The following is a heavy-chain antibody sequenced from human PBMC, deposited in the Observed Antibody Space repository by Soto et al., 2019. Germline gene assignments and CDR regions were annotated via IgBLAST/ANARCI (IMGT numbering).Heavy chain of an antibody. CDR1: GGSISTGDYY. D-gene: IGHD4-4*01. CDR2: IYNSGTT. Sequence: QVQLQESGPGLVKPSQTLSLTCTGSGGSISTGDYYWSWIRQPPGEGLEWIGYIYNSGTTYYNPSLKSRVSISADTSKNQCSLKLRSVTAADAAVYYCARVDHSHVGDFWGQGTLVTVSS. CDR3: ARVDHSHVGDF. V-gene: IGHV4-30-4*01. J-gene: IGHJ4*02.